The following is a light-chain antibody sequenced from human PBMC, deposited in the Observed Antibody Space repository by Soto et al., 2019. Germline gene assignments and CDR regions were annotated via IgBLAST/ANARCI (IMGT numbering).Light chain of an antibody. J-gene: IGLJ2*01. CDR3: SSYAGSNHVV. CDR2: EVS. V-gene: IGLV2-8*01. CDR1: SSDVGGYNY. Sequence: QSALTHPPSASGSHGQSVTISCTGTSSDVGGYNYVSWYQQHPGKAPKLMIYEVSKRPSGVPDRFSGSKSGNTASLTVSGLKAEDEADYYCSSYAGSNHVVFGGGTKLTVL.